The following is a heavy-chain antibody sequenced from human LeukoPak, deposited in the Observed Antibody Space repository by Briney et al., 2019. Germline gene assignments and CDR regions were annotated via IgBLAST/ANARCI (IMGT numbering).Heavy chain of an antibody. CDR2: INQDGGED. CDR3: ARDTGSGYGDFDY. D-gene: IGHD5-12*01. Sequence: PGGSLRLSCAAFGFNFGSYWMNWVRQAPGKGLEWVANINQDGGEDYYVDSVKGRFTISRDNAKNSLYLQMNSLRVEDTAVYYCARDTGSGYGDFDYWGQGTPVTVSA. CDR1: GFNFGSYW. V-gene: IGHV3-7*05. J-gene: IGHJ4*02.